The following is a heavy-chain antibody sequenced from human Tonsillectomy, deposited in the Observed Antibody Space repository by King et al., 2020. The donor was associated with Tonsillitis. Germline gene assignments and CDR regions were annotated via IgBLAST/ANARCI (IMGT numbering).Heavy chain of an antibody. J-gene: IGHJ4*02. D-gene: IGHD2-15*01. V-gene: IGHV1-46*01. CDR3: ATDRGSPNYCSCGSCYPGFDY. CDR2: INPSGGST. Sequence: QLVQSGAEVKKPGASVKVSCKASGYTFTSYYMHWVRQAPGQGLEWMGIINPSGGSTSYAQKFQGRITMTRDTSTSTVYMELSSLRSEDTAVYYCATDRGSPNYCSCGSCYPGFDYWGQGTLVTVSS. CDR1: GYTFTSYY.